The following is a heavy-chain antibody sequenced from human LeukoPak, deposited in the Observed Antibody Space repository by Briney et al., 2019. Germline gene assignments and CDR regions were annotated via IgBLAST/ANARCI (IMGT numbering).Heavy chain of an antibody. V-gene: IGHV4-39*01. Sequence: SETLSLTCTVSGGSIISSNYYWGWIRQPPGKGLEWIGSIYYSGSTYYNPSLKSRVTISVDTSKNQFSLKLSSVTAADTAVYYCARLDGYCSGGSCYSVSLVDLWGQGTMVTVSS. J-gene: IGHJ5*02. D-gene: IGHD2-15*01. CDR3: ARLDGYCSGGSCYSVSLVDL. CDR2: IYYSGST. CDR1: GGSIISSNYY.